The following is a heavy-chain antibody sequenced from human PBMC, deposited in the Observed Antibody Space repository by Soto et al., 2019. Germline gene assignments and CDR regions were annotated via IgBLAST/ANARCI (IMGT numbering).Heavy chain of an antibody. V-gene: IGHV1-58*02. CDR2: IVVGSGNT. Sequence: GASVKVSCKAPGFTFTSSAMQWVRQARGQRLEWIGWIVVGSGNTNYAQKFQERVTITRDMSTSTAYMELSSLRSEDTAVYYCAATTSLYYGSGSEPLYYYYYMDVWGKGTTVTVSS. CDR1: GFTFTSSA. J-gene: IGHJ6*03. D-gene: IGHD3-10*01. CDR3: AATTSLYYGSGSEPLYYYYYMDV.